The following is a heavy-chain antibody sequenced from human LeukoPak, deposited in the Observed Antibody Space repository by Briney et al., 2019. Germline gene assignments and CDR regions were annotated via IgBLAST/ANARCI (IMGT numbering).Heavy chain of an antibody. J-gene: IGHJ5*02. CDR1: GGSISSYY. Sequence: SQTLSLTCTVSGGSISSYYWGWIRQPPGKGLEWIGSIYYSGSTYYNPSLKSRVTISVDTSKNQFSLKLSSVTAADTAVYYCAREDRTPPDGLNWFDPWGQGTLVTVSS. V-gene: IGHV4-39*07. CDR3: AREDRTPPDGLNWFDP. D-gene: IGHD1-1*01. CDR2: IYYSGST.